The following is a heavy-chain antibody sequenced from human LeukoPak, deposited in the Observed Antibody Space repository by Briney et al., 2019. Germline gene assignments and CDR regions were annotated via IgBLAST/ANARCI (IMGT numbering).Heavy chain of an antibody. CDR3: ARHEVTIFGGGRGLMDY. CDR1: GGSISSYY. J-gene: IGHJ4*02. D-gene: IGHD3-3*01. CDR2: IYYSGST. Sequence: SETLSLTCPGFGGSISSYYWSWIRQPPGKGLEGIGSIYYSGSTYYNPSLKSRVTISVDTSKNQFSLKLSSVTAADTAVYYCARHEVTIFGGGRGLMDYWGQGTLVTVSS. V-gene: IGHV4-39*01.